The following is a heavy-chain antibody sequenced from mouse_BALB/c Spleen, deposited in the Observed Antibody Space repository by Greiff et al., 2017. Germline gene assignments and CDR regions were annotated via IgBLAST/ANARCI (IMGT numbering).Heavy chain of an antibody. J-gene: IGHJ4*01. Sequence: QVQLQQSGAELAKPGASVKMSCKASGYTFTSYWMHWVKQRPGQGLEWIGYINPSTGYTEYNQKFKDKATLTADKSSSTAYMQLSNLTSEDSAVYYCAREWDYGNYYAMDYGGQGTSVTVSS. V-gene: IGHV1-7*01. CDR2: INPSTGYT. CDR1: GYTFTSYW. CDR3: AREWDYGNYYAMDY. D-gene: IGHD2-4*01.